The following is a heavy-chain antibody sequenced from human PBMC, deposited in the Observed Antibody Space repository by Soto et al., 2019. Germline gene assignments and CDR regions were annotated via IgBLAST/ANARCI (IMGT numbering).Heavy chain of an antibody. V-gene: IGHV4-34*01. CDR2: INHSGST. CDR1: GGSFSGYY. D-gene: IGHD6-13*01. Sequence: QVQLQQWGAGLLKPSETLSLTCAVYGGSFSGYYWSWIRQPPGKGLEWIGEINHSGSTNYNPSLKSRVTIAVDTSKNQFCLKMSSVTAADTAVYYCERTRIAAAGLRWFDPWGQGTLVTVSS. CDR3: ERTRIAAAGLRWFDP. J-gene: IGHJ5*02.